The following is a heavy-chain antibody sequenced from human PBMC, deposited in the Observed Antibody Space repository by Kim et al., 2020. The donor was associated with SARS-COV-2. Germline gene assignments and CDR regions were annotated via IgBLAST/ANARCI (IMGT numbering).Heavy chain of an antibody. J-gene: IGHJ6*02. D-gene: IGHD3-10*01. V-gene: IGHV3-23*01. CDR2: ISGSGGST. CDR1: GFTFSSYA. CDR3: AKARPLLWFGEIYYYYYGMDV. Sequence: GGSLRLSCAASGFTFSSYAMSWVRQAPGKGLEWVSAISGSGGSTYYADSVKGRFTISRDNSKNTLYLQMNSLRAEDTAVYYCAKARPLLWFGEIYYYYYGMDVWGQGTTVTVSS.